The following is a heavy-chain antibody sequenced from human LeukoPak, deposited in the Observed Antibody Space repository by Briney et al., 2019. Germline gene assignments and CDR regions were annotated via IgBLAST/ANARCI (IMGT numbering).Heavy chain of an antibody. Sequence: GGSLRLSCAASGFTFSSYSRKWVRQAPGKGLEWVSSISSSSSYIYYADSVKGRFTISRDNAKNSLYLQMNSLRAEDTAVYYCARESSSGCVTWGQGTLVTVSS. CDR2: ISSSSSYI. D-gene: IGHD6-19*01. V-gene: IGHV3-21*01. J-gene: IGHJ5*02. CDR1: GFTFSSYS. CDR3: ARESSSGCVT.